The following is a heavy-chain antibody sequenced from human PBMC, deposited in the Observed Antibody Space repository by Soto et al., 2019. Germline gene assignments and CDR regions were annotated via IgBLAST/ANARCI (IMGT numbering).Heavy chain of an antibody. V-gene: IGHV4-38-2*02. CDR2: IYHSGST. CDR3: ARELTVVGPIYCCYAMDV. Sequence: SETLSLTCAVSGYSISSGYYWGWIRQPPGKGLEWIASIYHSGSTYYNPSIKSRVTISVDTSKNQFSMKLSSVTAADTAGYYCARELTVVGPIYCCYAMDVWGQGTTVTVSS. CDR1: GYSISSGYY. J-gene: IGHJ6*02. D-gene: IGHD2-15*01.